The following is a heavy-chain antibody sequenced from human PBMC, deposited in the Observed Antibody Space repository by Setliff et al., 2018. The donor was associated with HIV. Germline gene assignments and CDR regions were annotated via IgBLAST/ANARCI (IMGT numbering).Heavy chain of an antibody. J-gene: IGHJ4*02. D-gene: IGHD4-17*01. CDR2: IYYSGST. CDR1: GGSISFYY. V-gene: IGHV4-59*01. Sequence: SETLSLTCSISGGSISFYYWNWLRQTPGKGLEWIAYIYYSGSTTYNPSLRSRVTISIDTSKNQFSLNLRSVTAADTAVYYCARDPPGYGDSKDYWGQGKLVTVSS. CDR3: ARDPPGYGDSKDY.